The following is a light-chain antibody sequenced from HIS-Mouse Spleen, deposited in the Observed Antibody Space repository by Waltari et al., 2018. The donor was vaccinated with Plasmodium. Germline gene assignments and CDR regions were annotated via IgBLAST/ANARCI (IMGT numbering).Light chain of an antibody. V-gene: IGKV1-39*01. CDR3: QQSYSTPFT. CDR2: AAS. CDR1: QSISSY. Sequence: DILMTQSPSSLSPSVGDRYTITCRASQSISSYLNWYQQKPGKAPKLLIYAASSLQSGVTSRFSGSGSGTDFTLTISSLQPEDFATYYCQQSYSTPFTFGPGTKVDIK. J-gene: IGKJ3*01.